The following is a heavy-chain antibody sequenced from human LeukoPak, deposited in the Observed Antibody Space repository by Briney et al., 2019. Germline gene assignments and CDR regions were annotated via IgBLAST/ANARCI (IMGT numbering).Heavy chain of an antibody. Sequence: GGSLRLSCAASGFISRSYAMHWVRQAPGKGLEWVAVISYDGSNKYYPDSVKGRFTISRDNSKNTLYMEMNSLRAEDTAVYYCARGAEYYYGSGSIDYWGQGTLVTVSS. D-gene: IGHD3-10*01. CDR3: ARGAEYYYGSGSIDY. CDR2: ISYDGSNK. J-gene: IGHJ4*02. V-gene: IGHV3-30-3*01. CDR1: GFISRSYA.